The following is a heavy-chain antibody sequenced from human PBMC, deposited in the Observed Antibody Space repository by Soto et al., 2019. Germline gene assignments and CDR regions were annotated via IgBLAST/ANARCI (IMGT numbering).Heavy chain of an antibody. J-gene: IGHJ4*02. D-gene: IGHD2-15*01. CDR2: IYWDDDK. Sequence: QITLRESGPTLVQPTQTLTLTCTLSGVSLSTSGEGVGWIRQPPGKALEWLALIYWDDDKRFSPSLKSRLAITRDISKNQVVMTMTDMAPEDTAIYYCAHRQRTVVVGAPFDLWGQGSQVTVS. V-gene: IGHV2-5*02. CDR1: GVSLSTSGEG. CDR3: AHRQRTVVVGAPFDL.